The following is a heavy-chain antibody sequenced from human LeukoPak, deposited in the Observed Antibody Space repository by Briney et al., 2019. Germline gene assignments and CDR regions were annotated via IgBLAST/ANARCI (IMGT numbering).Heavy chain of an antibody. J-gene: IGHJ6*03. CDR2: INHSGST. D-gene: IGHD3-10*01. CDR3: ARGIGWFGELLDYYYYYYYMDV. V-gene: IGHV4-34*01. CDR1: GGSFNGYY. Sequence: PSETLSLTCAVYGGSFNGYYWSWIRQPPGKGLEWIGEINHSGSTNYNPSLKSRVTISVDTSKNQFSLKLSSVTAADTAVYYCARGIGWFGELLDYYYYYYYMDVWGKGTTVTISS.